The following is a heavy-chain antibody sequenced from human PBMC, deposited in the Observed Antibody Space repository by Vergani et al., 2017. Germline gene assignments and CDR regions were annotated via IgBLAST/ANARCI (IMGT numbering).Heavy chain of an antibody. CDR1: GGSFSGYY. J-gene: IGHJ6*03. CDR2: INHSGST. CDR3: ARGRRSQXQLRAYYYYYYMDV. Sequence: QVQLQQWGAGLLKPSETLSLTCAVYGGSFSGYYWSWIRQPPGKGLEWIGEINHSGSTNYNPSLKSRVTISVDTSKNQFSLKLSSVTAADTAVYYCARGRRSQXQLRAYYYYYYMDVWGKGTTVTASS. V-gene: IGHV4-34*01. D-gene: IGHD6-13*01.